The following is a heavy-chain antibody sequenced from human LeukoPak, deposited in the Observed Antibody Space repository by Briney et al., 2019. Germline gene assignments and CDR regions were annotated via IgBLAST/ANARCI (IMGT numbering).Heavy chain of an antibody. Sequence: RGSLRLSCAASGFTFSSYSMNWVRQAPGKGLEWVSSISSSSSYIYYADSVKGRFTISRDNAKNSLYLQMNSLRAEDTAVYYCARERGDSSGWYSLADAFDIWGQGTMVTVSS. CDR2: ISSSSSYI. J-gene: IGHJ3*02. D-gene: IGHD6-19*01. CDR1: GFTFSSYS. V-gene: IGHV3-21*01. CDR3: ARERGDSSGWYSLADAFDI.